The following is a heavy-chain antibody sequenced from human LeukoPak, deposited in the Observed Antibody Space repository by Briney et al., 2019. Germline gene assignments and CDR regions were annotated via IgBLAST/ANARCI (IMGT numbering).Heavy chain of an antibody. J-gene: IGHJ3*02. CDR1: GFTFSSYS. Sequence: MSGGSLRLSCAASGFTFSSYSMNWVRQAPGKGLEWVSSISSSSSYIYYADSVKGRFTISRDNAKNSLYLQMNSLRAEDTAVYYCAREVIDYDFWSGYLTGAALGALDIWGQGTMVTVSS. D-gene: IGHD3-3*01. CDR2: ISSSSSYI. CDR3: AREVIDYDFWSGYLTGAALGALDI. V-gene: IGHV3-21*01.